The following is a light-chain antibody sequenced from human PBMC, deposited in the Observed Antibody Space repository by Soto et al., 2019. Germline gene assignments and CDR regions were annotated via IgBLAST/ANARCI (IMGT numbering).Light chain of an antibody. CDR2: EVS. CDR1: SSDFGDYNF. Sequence: QSALTQPPSASGSPGQSVTISCTGTSSDFGDYNFVSWFQQHPGKAPKLMIYEVSKRPSGVPDRFSGSKSGNTASLTVSGLQAEDEADYYCSSYAGSNNWVFGGGTKVTVL. J-gene: IGLJ3*02. V-gene: IGLV2-8*01. CDR3: SSYAGSNNWV.